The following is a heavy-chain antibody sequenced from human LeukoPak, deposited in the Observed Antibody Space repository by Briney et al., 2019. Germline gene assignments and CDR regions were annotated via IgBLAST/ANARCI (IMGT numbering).Heavy chain of an antibody. V-gene: IGHV3-30*18. J-gene: IGHJ4*02. Sequence: GGSLRLSCAASGFTFSSYGMHWVRQAPGKGLEWVAVISYDGSNKYYADSVKGRFTISRDNSKNTLYLQMNSLRAEDTAVYYCAKSGAFSSFDYWGQGTLVTVSS. CDR2: ISYDGSNK. CDR1: GFTFSSYG. D-gene: IGHD3-3*02. CDR3: AKSGAFSSFDY.